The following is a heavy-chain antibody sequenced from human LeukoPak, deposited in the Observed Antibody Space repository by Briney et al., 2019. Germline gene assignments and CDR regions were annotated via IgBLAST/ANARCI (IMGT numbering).Heavy chain of an antibody. CDR1: GGTFSSYA. Sequence: SVKVSCKASGGTFSSYAISWVRQAPGQGLEWMGRIIPIFGTANYAQKFQGRVTITTDESTSTAYMELSSLRSEDTAVYYCARDDQAYDSSGYRAFDIRGQGTMVTVSS. V-gene: IGHV1-69*05. J-gene: IGHJ3*02. CDR3: ARDDQAYDSSGYRAFDI. CDR2: IIPIFGTA. D-gene: IGHD3-22*01.